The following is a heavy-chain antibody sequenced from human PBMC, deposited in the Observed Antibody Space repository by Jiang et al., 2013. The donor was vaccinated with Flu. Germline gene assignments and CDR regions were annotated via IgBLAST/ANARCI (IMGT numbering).Heavy chain of an antibody. CDR3: ARDRDDILTRGGLDY. CDR1: GFTFSSYG. D-gene: IGHD3-9*01. J-gene: IGHJ4*02. CDR2: IWYDGSNK. V-gene: IGHV3-33*01. Sequence: AASGFTFSSYGMHWVRQAPGKGLEWVAVIWYDGSNKYYADSVKGRFTISRDNSKNTLYLQMNSLRAEDTAVYYCARDRDDILTRGGLDYWGQGTLVTVSS.